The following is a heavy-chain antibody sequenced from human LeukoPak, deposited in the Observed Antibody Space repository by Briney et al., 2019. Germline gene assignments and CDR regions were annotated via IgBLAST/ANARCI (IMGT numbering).Heavy chain of an antibody. V-gene: IGHV3-21*01. CDR1: GFTFSSYA. J-gene: IGHJ5*02. Sequence: GGSLRLSCAASGFTFSSYAMSWIRQAPGKGLEWVSSITSSSSYIYYADSVKGRFTISRDNAKNSLYLQMNSLRAEDTAVYYCAREMLAAVAAQSWGEGPLVTVSS. D-gene: IGHD6-19*01. CDR2: ITSSSSYI. CDR3: AREMLAAVAAQS.